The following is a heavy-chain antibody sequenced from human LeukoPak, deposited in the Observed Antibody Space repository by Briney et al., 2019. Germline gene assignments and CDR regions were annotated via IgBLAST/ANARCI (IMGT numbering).Heavy chain of an antibody. Sequence: PSETLSLTCAVYGGSFSGYYWNWIRQPPGKGLEWIGEINHSGSTNYNPSLKSRVTISVDTSKNQFSLKLSSVTAADTAVYYCARAGYCTGGVCYPDAFDIWGQGTMVTVSS. CDR1: GGSFSGYY. V-gene: IGHV4-34*01. D-gene: IGHD2-8*02. CDR3: ARAGYCTGGVCYPDAFDI. CDR2: INHSGST. J-gene: IGHJ3*02.